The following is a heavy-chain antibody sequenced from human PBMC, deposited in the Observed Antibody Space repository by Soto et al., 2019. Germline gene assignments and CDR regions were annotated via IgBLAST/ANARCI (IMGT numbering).Heavy chain of an antibody. J-gene: IGHJ4*02. D-gene: IGHD2-21*02. CDR2: IGASGDIT. V-gene: IGHV3-23*01. CDR3: AKDDFTDRGDDYFDY. CDR1: GFSYTNFT. Sequence: PGGSLRLSCAASGFSYTNFTMSWVSQAPGKGLEWVAGIGASGDITWYADSVKGRLSISRDNSKNTLYLQLNSLRFEDTAVYYCAKDDFTDRGDDYFDYWGPGTLVTVS.